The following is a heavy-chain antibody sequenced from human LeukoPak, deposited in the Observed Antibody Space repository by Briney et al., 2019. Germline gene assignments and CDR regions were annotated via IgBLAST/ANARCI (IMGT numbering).Heavy chain of an antibody. CDR1: GGSISSGGYY. J-gene: IGHJ6*02. CDR3: ARGGTCGGDCYSTVPYYYYGMDV. CDR2: IYYSGST. D-gene: IGHD2-21*02. Sequence: SQTLSLTCTVSGGSISSGGYYWSWIRQHPGKGLEWIGYIYYSGSTYYNPSLKSRVTISVDTSKNQFSLKLSSVTAADTAVYYCARGGTCGGDCYSTVPYYYYGMDVWGQGTTVTASS. V-gene: IGHV4-31*03.